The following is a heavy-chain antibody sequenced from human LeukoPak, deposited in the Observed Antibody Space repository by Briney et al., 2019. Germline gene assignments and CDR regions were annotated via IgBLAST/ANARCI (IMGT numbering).Heavy chain of an antibody. D-gene: IGHD1-14*01. CDR2: ISYDGSNK. Sequence: QPGGSLRLSCAASGFTFSSYAMHWVRQAPGKGLEWVAVISYDGSNKYYADSVKGRFTISRDNSKNTLYLQMNSLRAEDTAVYYCARNTGITPHFDYWGQGTLVTVSS. V-gene: IGHV3-30-3*01. CDR3: ARNTGITPHFDY. CDR1: GFTFSSYA. J-gene: IGHJ4*02.